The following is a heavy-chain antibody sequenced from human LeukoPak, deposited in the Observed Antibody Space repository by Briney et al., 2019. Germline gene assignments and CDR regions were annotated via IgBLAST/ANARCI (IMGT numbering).Heavy chain of an antibody. CDR3: ARGRLLHFHYYFYYLDV. D-gene: IGHD2-15*01. CDR1: VGSGRDDC. V-gene: IGHV4-59*02. CDR2: IHSTDGA. J-gene: IGHJ6*03. Sequence: PSETLSLSCSVSVGSGRDDCWTWVRQAPGKGLEWIGYIHSTDGANYCPSRNGRVTIPFDKTQNQFSLKVTSVTAADTAVYYCARGRLLHFHYYFYYLDVWGRGTTDAVSS.